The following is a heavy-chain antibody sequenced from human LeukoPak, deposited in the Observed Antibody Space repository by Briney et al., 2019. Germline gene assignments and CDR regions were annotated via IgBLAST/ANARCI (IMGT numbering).Heavy chain of an antibody. D-gene: IGHD3-16*01. Sequence: ASVKVSCKTSGYTFTSYDLNWVRQATGQGLEWMGWVNPNSGNTGYAQKFQGRVTMTMDPSISTAYMELSSLRAEDTAVYYCAKDDNYIRFLSWGQGTLVTVSS. J-gene: IGHJ5*02. CDR3: AKDDNYIRFLS. V-gene: IGHV1-8*01. CDR2: VNPNSGNT. CDR1: GYTFTSYD.